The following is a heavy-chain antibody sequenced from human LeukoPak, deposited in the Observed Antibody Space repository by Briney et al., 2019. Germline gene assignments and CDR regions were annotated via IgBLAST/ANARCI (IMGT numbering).Heavy chain of an antibody. J-gene: IGHJ4*02. CDR3: ARGYDY. D-gene: IGHD3-22*01. V-gene: IGHV4-39*01. CDR2: INYSGST. CDR1: GGSTIGSTYY. Sequence: SETLSLTCTVSGGSTIGSTYYWGWIRQPPGKGLDWIGIINYSGSTYYNPSLWSRVTISVDTSKNQFSLKLHSVTASDTAVYYCARGYDYWGQGTLVTVSS.